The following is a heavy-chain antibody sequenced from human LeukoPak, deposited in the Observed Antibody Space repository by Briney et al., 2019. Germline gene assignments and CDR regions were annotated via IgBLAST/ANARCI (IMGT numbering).Heavy chain of an antibody. CDR2: ISAYNGNT. V-gene: IGHV1-8*02. CDR1: GYTFTSYA. J-gene: IGHJ5*02. D-gene: IGHD3-16*02. CDR3: ARTYRYDYVWGSYRPTRQNWFGP. Sequence: GASVKVSCKASGYTFTSYAMNWVRQAPGQGLEWMGWISAYNGNTNYAQKLQGRVTMTRNTSISTAYMELSSLRSEDTAVYYCARTYRYDYVWGSYRPTRQNWFGPWGQGTLVTVSS.